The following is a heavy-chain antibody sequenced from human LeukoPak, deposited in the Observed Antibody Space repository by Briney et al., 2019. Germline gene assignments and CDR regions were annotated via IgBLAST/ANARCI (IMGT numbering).Heavy chain of an antibody. V-gene: IGHV4-34*01. CDR2: INHSGST. CDR3: ARTFRESYYDFWSGYSTLDY. D-gene: IGHD3-3*01. J-gene: IGHJ4*02. Sequence: PSETLSLTCAVYGGSFSGYYWSWIRQPPGKGLEWIGEINHSGSTNYNPSLKSRVTISEDTSKNQFSLKLSSVTAADTAVYYCARTFRESYYDFWSGYSTLDYWGQGTLVTVSS. CDR1: GGSFSGYY.